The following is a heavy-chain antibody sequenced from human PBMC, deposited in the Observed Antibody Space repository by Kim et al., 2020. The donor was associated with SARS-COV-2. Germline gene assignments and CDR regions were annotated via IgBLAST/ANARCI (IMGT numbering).Heavy chain of an antibody. CDR3: ARDSAAGTAVADAIDYYYGMDV. D-gene: IGHD6-19*01. CDR1: GFTFSDYY. J-gene: IGHJ6*02. V-gene: IGHV3-11*01. CDR2: ISSSGSTI. Sequence: GGSLRLSCAASGFTFSDYYMSWIRQAPGKGLEWVSYISSSGSTIYYADSVKGRFTISRDNAKNSLYLQMNSLRAEDTAVYYCARDSAAGTAVADAIDYYYGMDVWGQGTTVTVSS.